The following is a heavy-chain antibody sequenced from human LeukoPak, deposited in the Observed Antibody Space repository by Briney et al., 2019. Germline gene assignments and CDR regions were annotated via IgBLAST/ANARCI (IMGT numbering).Heavy chain of an antibody. J-gene: IGHJ4*02. CDR2: ISSSGSTI. V-gene: IGHV3-48*03. D-gene: IGHD6-19*01. CDR3: ARVSDTSVAAYFDY. CDR1: GFTFSSYE. Sequence: PGGSPRLSCAASGFTFSSYEMNWVRQAPGKGLEWVSYISSSGSTIYYADSVKGRFTISRDNAKNPLYLQMNSLRAEDTALYYCARVSDTSVAAYFDYWGQGTLVTVSS.